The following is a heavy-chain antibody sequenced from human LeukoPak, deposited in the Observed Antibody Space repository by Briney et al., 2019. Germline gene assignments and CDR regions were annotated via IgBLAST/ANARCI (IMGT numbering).Heavy chain of an antibody. Sequence: ASVTVSCKASGYTFTSYDINWVRQATGQGLEWMGWMNPNSGNTGYAQKFQGRVTMTRNTSISTAYMELSSLRSEDTAVYYCARGATQSYYYDSSGNDYWGQGTLVTVPS. J-gene: IGHJ4*02. D-gene: IGHD3-22*01. CDR3: ARGATQSYYYDSSGNDY. CDR2: MNPNSGNT. CDR1: GYTFTSYD. V-gene: IGHV1-8*01.